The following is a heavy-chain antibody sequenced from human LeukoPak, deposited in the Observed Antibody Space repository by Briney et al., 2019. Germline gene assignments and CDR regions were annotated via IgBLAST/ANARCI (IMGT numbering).Heavy chain of an antibody. CDR1: GFTFSSYS. J-gene: IGHJ4*02. D-gene: IGHD2-15*01. CDR3: ARDRGWYGVFDY. V-gene: IGHV3-21*01. Sequence: PGGSLRLSCAASGFTFSSYSMNWVRQAPGKGLEWVSSISSSSSYIYYADSVKGRFTISRDNAKNSLYLQMNSLRAEDTAVYYCARDRGWYGVFDYWGQGTLVTVSS. CDR2: ISSSSSYI.